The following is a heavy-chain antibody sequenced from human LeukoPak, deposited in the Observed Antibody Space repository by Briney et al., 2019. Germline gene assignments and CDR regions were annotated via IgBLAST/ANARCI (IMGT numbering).Heavy chain of an antibody. CDR1: GGSISSYY. V-gene: IGHV4-59*12. CDR3: AREGSGYYDAFDI. Sequence: SETLSLNCSVSGGSISSYYWSWIRQPPGKGLEWIGYWYYNGDTNYNPSLKSRVIVSADTSKNQFSLKLSSVTAADTAVYYCAREGSGYYDAFDIWGQGTMVTVSS. J-gene: IGHJ3*02. CDR2: WYYNGDT. D-gene: IGHD3-3*01.